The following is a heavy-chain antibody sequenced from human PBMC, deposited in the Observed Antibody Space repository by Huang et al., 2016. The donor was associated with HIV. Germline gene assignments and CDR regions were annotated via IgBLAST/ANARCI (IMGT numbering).Heavy chain of an antibody. V-gene: IGHV4-61*01. D-gene: IGHD1-26*01. CDR3: AREAPGVGLTY. CDR2: SYYSGST. Sequence: QVQLQESGPGLVKPSETLSLTCTVSGGSVSSGSYYWSWIRQPPGKGLEWIGYSYYSGSTNYNPSRKSRVTISVDTSKNQFSLKLSSVTAADTAVYYCAREAPGVGLTYWGQGTLVTVSS. J-gene: IGHJ4*02. CDR1: GGSVSSGSYY.